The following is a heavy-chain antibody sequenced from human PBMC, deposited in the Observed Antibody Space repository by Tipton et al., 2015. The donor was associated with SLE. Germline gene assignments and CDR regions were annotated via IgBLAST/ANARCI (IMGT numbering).Heavy chain of an antibody. CDR3: ARDIWGASVYFDY. D-gene: IGHD3-16*01. V-gene: IGHV3-48*03. CDR2: ITGSGSTI. Sequence: SLRLSCAASGFIFSRYEMNWVRQAPGKGLEWVSYITGSGSTIFYVNSVKGRFTISRDNAENSLYLQMNSLRAEDTAAYYCARDIWGASVYFDYWGQGTLVTVSS. J-gene: IGHJ4*02. CDR1: GFIFSRYE.